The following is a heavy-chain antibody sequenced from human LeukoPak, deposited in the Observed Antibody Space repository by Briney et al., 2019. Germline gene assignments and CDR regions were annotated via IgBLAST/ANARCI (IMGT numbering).Heavy chain of an antibody. D-gene: IGHD4-23*01. CDR1: GFTFSSYW. Sequence: GGSLRLSCAASGFTFSSYWMHWVRHAPGKGLVWVSRINSDGSSTSYADSVKGRFTISRDNAKNTLYLQMNSLRAEDTAVYYCAKDVDYGGFDYWGQGTLVTVSS. V-gene: IGHV3-74*01. J-gene: IGHJ4*02. CDR2: INSDGSST. CDR3: AKDVDYGGFDY.